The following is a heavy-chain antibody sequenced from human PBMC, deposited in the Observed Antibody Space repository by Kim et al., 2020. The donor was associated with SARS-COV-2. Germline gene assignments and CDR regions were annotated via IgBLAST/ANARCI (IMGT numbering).Heavy chain of an antibody. D-gene: IGHD5-12*01. J-gene: IGHJ4*02. V-gene: IGHV1-46*01. Sequence: ASVKVSCKASGYTFTSFYIHWVRQAPGQGLECMGIINTSAGSTTYAQKFQGRVTMTRDTSTSTVYMELSSLTSEDTAVYYCARDRRRDGYNHFDYWGQGTLVTVSS. CDR2: INTSAGST. CDR3: ARDRRRDGYNHFDY. CDR1: GYTFTSFY.